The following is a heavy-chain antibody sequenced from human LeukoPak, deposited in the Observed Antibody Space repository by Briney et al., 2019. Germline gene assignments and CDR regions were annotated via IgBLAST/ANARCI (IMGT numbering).Heavy chain of an antibody. Sequence: SETLSLTCTVSGGSISSYYWSWIRQPPGKGLEWIGEINHSGSTNYNPSLKSRVTISVDTSKNQFSLKLSSVTAADTAVYYCAREWDRDIDYWGQGTLVTVSS. J-gene: IGHJ4*02. CDR3: AREWDRDIDY. D-gene: IGHD1-26*01. CDR1: GGSISSYY. V-gene: IGHV4-34*01. CDR2: INHSGST.